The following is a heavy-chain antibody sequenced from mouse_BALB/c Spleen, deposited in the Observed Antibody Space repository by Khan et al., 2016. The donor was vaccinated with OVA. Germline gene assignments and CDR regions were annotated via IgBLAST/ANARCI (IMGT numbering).Heavy chain of an antibody. CDR3: VRDGAYHRNDGWFAY. CDR2: INPSNDYT. Sequence: QMQLKQSGAELARPGASVKMSCKASGYTFTSYTIHWIKKRPGQGLEWIGYINPSNDYTNYNQKFKDKATLTTDKSSTTAYLRLSSLTSDDSAVYNCVRDGAYHRNDGWFAYWGQGNLVTVSA. D-gene: IGHD2-14*01. J-gene: IGHJ3*01. V-gene: IGHV1-4*01. CDR1: GYTFTSYT.